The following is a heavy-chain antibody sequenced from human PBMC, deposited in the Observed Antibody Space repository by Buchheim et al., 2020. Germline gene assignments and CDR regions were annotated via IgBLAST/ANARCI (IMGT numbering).Heavy chain of an antibody. CDR2: ISYDGSNK. D-gene: IGHD6-19*01. CDR1: GFTFSSYG. CDR3: AKEQWLVQDAFDI. Sequence: VHLVESGGGLVQPGGSLRLSCAASGFTFSSYGMHWVRQAPGKGLEWVAVISYDGSNKYYADSVKGRFTISRDNSKNTLYLQMNSLRAEDTAVYYCAKEQWLVQDAFDIWGQGT. V-gene: IGHV3-30*18. J-gene: IGHJ3*02.